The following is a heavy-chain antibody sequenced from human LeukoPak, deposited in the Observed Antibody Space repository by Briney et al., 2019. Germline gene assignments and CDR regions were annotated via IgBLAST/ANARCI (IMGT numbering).Heavy chain of an antibody. J-gene: IGHJ4*02. CDR3: ARDAEYVWGSYRHYRRFDY. CDR2: INHSGST. CDR1: GGSFSGYY. D-gene: IGHD3-16*02. V-gene: IGHV4-34*01. Sequence: SETLSLTCAVYGGSFSGYYWSWIRQPSGKGLEWIGEINHSGSTNYNPSLKSRVTISVDTSKNQFSLKLSSVTAADTAVYYCARDAEYVWGSYRHYRRFDYWGQGTLVTVSS.